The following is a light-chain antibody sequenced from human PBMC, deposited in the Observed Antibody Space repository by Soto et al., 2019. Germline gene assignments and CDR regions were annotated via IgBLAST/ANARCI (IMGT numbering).Light chain of an antibody. V-gene: IGKV1-5*03. J-gene: IGKJ1*01. CDR3: QQYNIDWT. CDR1: QSISSW. Sequence: DIQMTQSPSTLSASVGDRVTITCRASQSISSWLAWYQQKPGKAPKLLISLASRLESGVPPRFSGSGSGTEFTLTISSLQPDDFATYYCQQYNIDWTFGQGTKVDIK. CDR2: LAS.